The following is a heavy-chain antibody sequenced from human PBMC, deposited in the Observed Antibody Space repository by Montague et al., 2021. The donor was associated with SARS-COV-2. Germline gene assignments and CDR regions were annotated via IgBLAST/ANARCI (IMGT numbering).Heavy chain of an antibody. CDR3: ARDKDLYCSGGSCYSLDYYDSSGYSLRGYSDY. CDR2: ISYDGSNK. Sequence: SLRLSCAASGFTFSSYAMHWVRQAPGKGLEWVAVISYDGSNKYYADSVKGRFTISRDNSKNTLYLQMNSLRAEDTAVYYCARDKDLYCSGGSCYSLDYYDSSGYSLRGYSDYWGQGTLVTVSS. D-gene: IGHD2-15*01. CDR1: GFTFSSYA. V-gene: IGHV3-30-3*01. J-gene: IGHJ4*02.